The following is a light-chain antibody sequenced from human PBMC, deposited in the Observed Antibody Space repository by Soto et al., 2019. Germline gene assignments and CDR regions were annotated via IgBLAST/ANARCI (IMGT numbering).Light chain of an antibody. CDR2: EVS. V-gene: IGLV2-8*02. J-gene: IGLJ2*01. CDR1: SSDVGTYNY. CDR3: SSYAGSNNLV. Sequence: QSALTQPPSASRSPGQSVTISCTGTSSDVGTYNYVSWYQQHPGKAPKLMISEVSKRPSGVPDRFSGSKSGNTASLTVSGLQAEDEAHYYCSSYAGSNNLVFGGGTKLTVL.